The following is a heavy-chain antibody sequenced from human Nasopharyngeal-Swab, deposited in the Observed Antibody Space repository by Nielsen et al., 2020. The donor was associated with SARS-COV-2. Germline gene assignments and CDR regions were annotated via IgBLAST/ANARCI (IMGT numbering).Heavy chain of an antibody. CDR1: GFIFSSYA. CDR2: ISGSGGST. D-gene: IGHD2-2*02. Sequence: GESLKISCAASGFIFSSYAMSWVRQAPGKGLEWVSAISGSGGSTYYADSVKGRFTISRDNSKNTLYLQMNSLRAEDTAVYYCAKLDCSSTSCYTGGKTTYYYYGMDVWGQGTTVTVSS. J-gene: IGHJ6*02. CDR3: AKLDCSSTSCYTGGKTTYYYYGMDV. V-gene: IGHV3-23*01.